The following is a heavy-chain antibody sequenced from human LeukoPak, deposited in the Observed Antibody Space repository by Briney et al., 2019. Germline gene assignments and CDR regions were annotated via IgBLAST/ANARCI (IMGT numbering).Heavy chain of an antibody. V-gene: IGHV3-30-3*01. CDR3: ARDAMAITMIVIPGAFDI. CDR2: ISYDGSNK. Sequence: GGSLRLSCAASGFTFSSYAMHWVRQAPGKGLEWGAVISYDGSNKYYADSVKGRFTISRDNSKNTLYLQMNSLRAEDTAVYYCARDAMAITMIVIPGAFDIWGQGTMVTVSS. J-gene: IGHJ3*02. CDR1: GFTFSSYA. D-gene: IGHD3-22*01.